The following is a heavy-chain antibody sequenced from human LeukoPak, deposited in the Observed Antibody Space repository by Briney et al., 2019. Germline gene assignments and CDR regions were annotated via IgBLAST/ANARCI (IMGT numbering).Heavy chain of an antibody. CDR3: AVVTTGY. CDR2: TSSGSDYI. CDR1: GFAFISYS. V-gene: IGHV3-21*01. Sequence: GGSLRLSCAASGFAFISYSINWVRQAPGKGLEWVSSTSSGSDYIYYADSMKGRFSTSRDNAKNSLYLQMNSLRVEDTAVYYCAVVTTGYWGQGTLVTV. D-gene: IGHD4-17*01. J-gene: IGHJ4*02.